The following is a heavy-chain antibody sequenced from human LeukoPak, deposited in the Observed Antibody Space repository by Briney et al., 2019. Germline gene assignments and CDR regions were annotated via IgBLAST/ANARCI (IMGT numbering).Heavy chain of an antibody. CDR3: AREATVVGATII. Sequence: PSETLSLTCTVSGDSVSTYYWSWIRQSAGKGLEWIGHISTSGSTTYNPSLKSRVSMSVDTSKKKFSLKLSSVTAADAAVYYCAREATVVGATIIWGQGALVTVSS. CDR1: GDSVSTYY. CDR2: ISTSGST. D-gene: IGHD1-26*01. V-gene: IGHV4-4*07. J-gene: IGHJ4*02.